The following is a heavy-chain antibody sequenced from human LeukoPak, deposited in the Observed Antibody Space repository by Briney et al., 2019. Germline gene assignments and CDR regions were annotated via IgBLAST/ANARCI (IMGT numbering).Heavy chain of an antibody. V-gene: IGHV4-4*02. CDR1: GGSISNTNW. CDR2: IYHSGSA. Sequence: SGTLSLTCAVSGGSISNTNWWSWVRQPPGKGLEWIGEIYHSGSANYNPSLKSRVTISVDKSKNQFSLKVSSVTAADTAMYYCARQGDQEEEKYYFDYWGQGTLVTVSS. J-gene: IGHJ4*02. CDR3: ARQGDQEEEKYYFDY. D-gene: IGHD3-16*01.